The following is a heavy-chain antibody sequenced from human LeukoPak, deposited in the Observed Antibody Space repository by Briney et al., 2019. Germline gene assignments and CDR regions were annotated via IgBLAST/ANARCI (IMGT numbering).Heavy chain of an antibody. Sequence: GGSLRLSCAASGFTFSNAWRSWVRQAPGKGLEWVGRIKSKTDGGTTDYAAPVKGRFTISRDDSKNTLYLQMNSLKTQDTAVYYCTTDWENSYGRYFDYWGQGTLVTVSS. CDR1: GFTFSNAW. CDR3: TTDWENSYGRYFDY. V-gene: IGHV3-15*01. D-gene: IGHD5-18*01. CDR2: IKSKTDGGTT. J-gene: IGHJ4*02.